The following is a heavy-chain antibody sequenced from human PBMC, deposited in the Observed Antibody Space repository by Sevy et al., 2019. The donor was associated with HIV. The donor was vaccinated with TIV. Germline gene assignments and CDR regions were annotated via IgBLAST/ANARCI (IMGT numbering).Heavy chain of an antibody. CDR2: IETAGNT. CDR3: ARVLRTSSGWFHFDY. CDR1: GFTFSISA. V-gene: IGHV3-13*01. J-gene: IGHJ4*02. Sequence: GGSLRLSCAATGFTFSISAMTWVRQPTGKGLEWVSAIETAGNTHYSDSVKGRFTVSRENAKNSLVLQMNSLTDVDSAVYFCARVLRTSSGWFHFDYWGQGALVTVSS. D-gene: IGHD6-19*01.